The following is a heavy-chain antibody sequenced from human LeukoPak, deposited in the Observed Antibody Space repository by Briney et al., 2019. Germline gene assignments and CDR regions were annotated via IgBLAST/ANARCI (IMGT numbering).Heavy chain of an antibody. D-gene: IGHD4-17*01. CDR1: GGSISSSSYY. J-gene: IGHJ4*02. CDR3: AKRPSDYGDYVSYFDY. CDR2: ISDDGRRK. Sequence: LSLTCTVSGGSISSSSYYWGWVRQAPGKGLEWVGVISDDGRRKDYADSVKGRFTISRDNSKDTLYLQMNSLRAEDTAVYYCAKRPSDYGDYVSYFDYWGQGTLVTVSS. V-gene: IGHV3-30*18.